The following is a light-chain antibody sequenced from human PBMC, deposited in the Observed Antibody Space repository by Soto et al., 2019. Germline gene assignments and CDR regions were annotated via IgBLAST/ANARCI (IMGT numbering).Light chain of an antibody. CDR2: WAS. CDR3: QQDYSSVT. V-gene: IGKV4-1*01. Sequence: DIVMTQSPDSLSVSLGERATINCKSSQTVFHTSYNKDFLAWYQQKAGQPPKLLFYWASTRESGVPARFSGGGSGTDFSLTISSLQPEDVAGYYCQQDYSSVTFGQGTKVDIK. J-gene: IGKJ2*01. CDR1: QTVFHTSYNKDF.